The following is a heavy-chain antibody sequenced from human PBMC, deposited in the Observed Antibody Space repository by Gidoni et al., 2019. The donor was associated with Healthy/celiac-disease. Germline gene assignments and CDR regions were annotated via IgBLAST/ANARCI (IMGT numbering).Heavy chain of an antibody. CDR1: GYSISSGYY. CDR3: ARDIYGAFGTALNPFDI. J-gene: IGHJ3*02. V-gene: IGHV4-38-2*02. D-gene: IGHD3-3*02. CDR2: IYHSGST. Sequence: QVQLQESGPGLVKPSETLSLTCAVSGYSISSGYYWGWIRQPPGKGLEWIGSIYHSGSTYYNPSLKSRVTISVDTSKNQFSLKLSSVTAADTAVYYCARDIYGAFGTALNPFDIWGQGTMVTVSS.